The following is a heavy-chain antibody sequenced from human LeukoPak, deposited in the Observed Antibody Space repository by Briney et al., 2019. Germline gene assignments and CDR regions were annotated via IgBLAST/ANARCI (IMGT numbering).Heavy chain of an antibody. CDR1: GYRFTNYW. D-gene: IGHD6-19*01. J-gene: IGHJ5*02. CDR2: IYPGDSET. V-gene: IGHV5-51*01. CDR3: ARQAQYSSGWYLGFDP. Sequence: GESLKISCKGSGYRFTNYWIGWVRQMPGKGLEWMGIIYPGDSETRYSPSFQGQVTISVDNSINTAYLQWSSLKASDTAMYYCARQAQYSSGWYLGFDPWGQGTLVTVSS.